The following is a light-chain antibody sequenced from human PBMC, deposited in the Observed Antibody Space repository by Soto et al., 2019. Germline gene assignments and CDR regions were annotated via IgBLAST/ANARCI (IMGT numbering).Light chain of an antibody. Sequence: ETVMTQSPATLSLSPGERANLSCRASQSVSSKLVWYQQKPGQAPRFLIYGASTRATVIPARFRGSGSGTELTLTLDSLPSEDFAVYYCQQYNDWPPAFGGGTKGEIK. V-gene: IGKV3-15*01. CDR3: QQYNDWPPA. CDR2: GAS. J-gene: IGKJ4*01. CDR1: QSVSSK.